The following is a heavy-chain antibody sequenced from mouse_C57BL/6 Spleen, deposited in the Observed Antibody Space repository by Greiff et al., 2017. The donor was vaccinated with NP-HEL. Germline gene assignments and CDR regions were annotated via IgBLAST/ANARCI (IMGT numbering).Heavy chain of an antibody. D-gene: IGHD1-1*01. CDR1: GYTFTSYW. J-gene: IGHJ2*01. Sequence: QVQLKQPGTELVKPGASVKLSCKASGYTFTSYWMHWVKQRPGQGLEWIGNINPSNGGTNYNEKFKSKATLTVDKSSSTAYMQRSSLTSEDSAVYYCARETITTVVAHFDYWGQGTTLTVSS. CDR3: ARETITTVVAHFDY. V-gene: IGHV1-53*01. CDR2: INPSNGGT.